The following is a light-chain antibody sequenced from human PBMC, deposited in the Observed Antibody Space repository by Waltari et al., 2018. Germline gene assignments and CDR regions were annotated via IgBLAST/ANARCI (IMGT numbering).Light chain of an antibody. J-gene: IGLJ2*01. CDR2: GNN. Sequence: QLVLPKPPPVSGAPGQRAPTSCPGTSSNIGPDYVVHGFQQLPGPAPKVLIYGNNNRPSGVPDRFSGSKSGTSASLAITGLQAEDEGDYYCQSYESRLSALVFGGGTKLTVL. CDR3: QSYESRLSALV. CDR1: SSNIGPDYV. V-gene: IGLV1-40*01.